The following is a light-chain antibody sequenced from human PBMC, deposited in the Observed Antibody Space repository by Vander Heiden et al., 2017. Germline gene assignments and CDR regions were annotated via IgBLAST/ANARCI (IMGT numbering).Light chain of an antibody. Sequence: TQSPSTLSASVGDRVIITCRASQSIGSLLAWYQQKPGKAPNLLIYRASTLEGGVPSRFSGSGSGTDFTLTISSLQPDDSATYYCQQYNSYPRTFGQGTKVEIK. CDR1: QSIGSL. V-gene: IGKV1-5*03. CDR3: QQYNSYPRT. CDR2: RAS. J-gene: IGKJ4*01.